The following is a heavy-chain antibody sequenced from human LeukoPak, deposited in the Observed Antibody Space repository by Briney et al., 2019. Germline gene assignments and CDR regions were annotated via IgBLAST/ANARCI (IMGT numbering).Heavy chain of an antibody. Sequence: SETLSLTCTVSGYSISSDYFWGWIRQPPGKGLEWIGRIYHSGSTNYNPSLKSRVTISVDTSKNQFSLKLSSVTAADTAVYYCARERAAAASKWFDPWGQGTLVTVSS. CDR1: GYSISSDYF. J-gene: IGHJ5*02. V-gene: IGHV4-38-2*02. D-gene: IGHD6-13*01. CDR3: ARERAAAASKWFDP. CDR2: IYHSGST.